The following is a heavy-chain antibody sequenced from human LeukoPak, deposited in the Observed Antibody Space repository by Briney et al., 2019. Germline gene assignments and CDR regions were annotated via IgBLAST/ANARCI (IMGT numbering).Heavy chain of an antibody. J-gene: IGHJ4*02. CDR3: TTIRPGY. D-gene: IGHD5-12*01. CDR2: IKDGGTTT. CDR1: GFTFSSYW. Sequence: QAGGSLRLSCAASGFTFSSYWIPWVRQVPGKGLVWVSRIKDGGTTTDYADSVKGRFTISRDDAKNTLYLQMNSLRAEDTAVYYCTTIRPGYWGQGTLVTVSP. V-gene: IGHV3-74*01.